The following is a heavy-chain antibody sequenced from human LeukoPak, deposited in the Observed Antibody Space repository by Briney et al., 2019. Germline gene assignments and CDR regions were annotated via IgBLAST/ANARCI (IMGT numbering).Heavy chain of an antibody. J-gene: IGHJ4*02. Sequence: SETLSLTCAVYGGSFSGYYWSWIRQPPGKGLEWIGEINHSGSTTYNPSLKSRVTMSVDTSKNQFSLKLNSVTAADTAVYYCASSGWYRGYWGQGTLATVSS. CDR2: INHSGST. D-gene: IGHD6-19*01. CDR1: GGSFSGYY. CDR3: ASSGWYRGY. V-gene: IGHV4-34*01.